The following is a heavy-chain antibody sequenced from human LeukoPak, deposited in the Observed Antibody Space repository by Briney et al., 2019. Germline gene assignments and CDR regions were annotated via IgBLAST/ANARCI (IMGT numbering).Heavy chain of an antibody. D-gene: IGHD6-13*01. CDR3: ARAGRAAANWFDP. J-gene: IGHJ5*02. Sequence: PSEALSLTCTVSGGSISSYYWSWIRQPPGKGLEWIGYIYTSGSTNYNPSLKSRVTISVDTSKNQFSLKLSSVTAADTAVYYCARAGRAAANWFDPWGQGTLVTVSS. CDR1: GGSISSYY. CDR2: IYTSGST. V-gene: IGHV4-4*09.